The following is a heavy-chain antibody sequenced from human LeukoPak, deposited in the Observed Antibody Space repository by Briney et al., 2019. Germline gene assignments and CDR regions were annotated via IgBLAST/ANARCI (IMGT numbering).Heavy chain of an antibody. D-gene: IGHD6-6*01. CDR2: IKQDGSEK. V-gene: IGHV3-7*01. J-gene: IGHJ4*02. CDR3: ANRGGSSSRRSPIDY. Sequence: GGSLRLSCAASGFTFSDYWMTWVRQAPGKGPEWVANIKQDGSEKYYVDSMRGRFTISRDNAKNSLFLQMNSLRVEDTAVYYCANRGGSSSRRSPIDYWGQGTLVTVSS. CDR1: GFTFSDYW.